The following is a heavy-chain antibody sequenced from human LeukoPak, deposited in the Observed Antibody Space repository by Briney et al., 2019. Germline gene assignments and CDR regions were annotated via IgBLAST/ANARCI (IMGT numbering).Heavy chain of an antibody. Sequence: GGSLRLSCAASAFTFSNYGMSWVRQAPGKGLEWVANIKQDGSEKYYVDSVKGRFTISRDNAKNSLFLQMNSLTADDTAVYYCAAWKSSSSHPGDYWGQGTLVTVSS. CDR1: AFTFSNYG. J-gene: IGHJ4*02. CDR2: IKQDGSEK. CDR3: AAWKSSSSHPGDY. D-gene: IGHD2-2*01. V-gene: IGHV3-7*01.